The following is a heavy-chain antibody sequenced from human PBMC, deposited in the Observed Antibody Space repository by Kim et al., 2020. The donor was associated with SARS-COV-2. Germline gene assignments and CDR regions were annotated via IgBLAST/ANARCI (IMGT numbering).Heavy chain of an antibody. D-gene: IGHD2-15*01. J-gene: IGHJ4*02. CDR3: ARDRRYSLDY. CDR2: IKEDGTEK. Sequence: GGSLRLSYVVSGFSFTTNWMSWVRQAPGKGLEWVAKIKEDGTEKYYGYSVEGRFTISRDNAKNSLYLQMNSLSAEDTAVYYCARDRRYSLDYWGQGTLVTVSS. V-gene: IGHV3-7*01. CDR1: GFSFTTNW.